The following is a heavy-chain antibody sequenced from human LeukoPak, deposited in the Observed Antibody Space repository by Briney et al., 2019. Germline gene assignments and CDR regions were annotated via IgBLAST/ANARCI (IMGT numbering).Heavy chain of an antibody. CDR3: AKGNYYDSSAYNWFDP. J-gene: IGHJ5*02. V-gene: IGHV3-30*18. D-gene: IGHD3-22*01. CDR2: IAYDGETT. CDR1: GFTFSTYG. Sequence: PGGSLRLSCAASGFTFSTYGTHWVRQAPGKGLEWVAVIAYDGETTYYADSVKGRFTISRDNSKNTLYVQMNSLRAEDTAVYYCAKGNYYDSSAYNWFDPWGQGTLVTVSS.